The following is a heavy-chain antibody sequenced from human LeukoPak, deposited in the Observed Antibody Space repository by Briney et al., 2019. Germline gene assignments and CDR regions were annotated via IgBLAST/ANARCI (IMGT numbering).Heavy chain of an antibody. CDR2: ISSSSSYI. V-gene: IGHV3-21*01. Sequence: NPGRSLRLSCAASGFTFSSYSMNWVRQAPGKGLEWVSSISSSSSYIYYADSVKGRFTISRDNAKNSLYLQMNSLRAEDTAVYYCARLAAAYDAFDIWGQGTMVTVSS. CDR1: GFTFSSYS. J-gene: IGHJ3*02. CDR3: ARLAAAYDAFDI. D-gene: IGHD6-13*01.